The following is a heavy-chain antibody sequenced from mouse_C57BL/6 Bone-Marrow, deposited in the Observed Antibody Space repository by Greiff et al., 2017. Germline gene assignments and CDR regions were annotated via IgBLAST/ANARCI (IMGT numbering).Heavy chain of an antibody. Sequence: EVKLMESGPGLVKPSQSLSLTCSVTGYSITSGYYWNWIRQFPGNKLEWMGYISYDGSNNYNPSLKNRISITRDTSKNQFFLKLNSVTTEDTATYYCARRGDYYGSSYWYFDVWGTGTTVTVSS. CDR1: GYSITSGYY. J-gene: IGHJ1*03. CDR2: ISYDGSN. D-gene: IGHD1-1*01. CDR3: ARRGDYYGSSYWYFDV. V-gene: IGHV3-6*01.